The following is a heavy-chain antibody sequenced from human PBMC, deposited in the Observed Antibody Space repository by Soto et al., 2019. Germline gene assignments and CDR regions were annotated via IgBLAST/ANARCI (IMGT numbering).Heavy chain of an antibody. CDR1: GFSFSISP. J-gene: IGHJ4*02. CDR2: ISYDGTNK. CDR3: ARDPKTSGGQNWAFNYFDS. D-gene: IGHD7-27*01. Sequence: QVQLVESGGGVVQPGRSLRLSCAASGFSFSISPMHWVRQAPGKGPEWVALISYDGTNKFYADSMKGRFTISRDNSKSTLYLQVDRLRPEDAAVYYCARDPKTSGGQNWAFNYFDSWGQGTLVTVSS. V-gene: IGHV3-30-3*01.